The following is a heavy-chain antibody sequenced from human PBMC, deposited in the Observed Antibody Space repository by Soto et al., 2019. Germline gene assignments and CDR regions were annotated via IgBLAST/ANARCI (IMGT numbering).Heavy chain of an antibody. Sequence: ASVKVSCKASGYTFTSYYMHWVRQAPGQGLEWMGIINPSGGSTSYAQKFQGRVTMTRDTSTSTVYMELGSLRSEDTAVYYCARDHVESSWSPPHWFDPWGQGTLVTVSS. V-gene: IGHV1-46*03. CDR3: ARDHVESSWSPPHWFDP. J-gene: IGHJ5*02. CDR1: GYTFTSYY. D-gene: IGHD6-13*01. CDR2: INPSGGST.